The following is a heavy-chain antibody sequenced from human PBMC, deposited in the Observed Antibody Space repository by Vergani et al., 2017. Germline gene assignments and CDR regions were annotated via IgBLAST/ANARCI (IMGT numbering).Heavy chain of an antibody. CDR2: ISYDGSNK. J-gene: IGHJ4*02. CDR3: AKDSAIFGVVTGGY. V-gene: IGHV3-30*18. Sequence: QVQLVESGGGVVQPGRSLRLSCAASGFTFSSYGMHWVRQAPGKGLEWVAVISYDGSNKYYADSVKGRFTISRDNSKNTLYLQMNSLRAEDTAVYYCAKDSAIFGVVTGGYWGQGTLVTVSS. D-gene: IGHD3-3*01. CDR1: GFTFSSYG.